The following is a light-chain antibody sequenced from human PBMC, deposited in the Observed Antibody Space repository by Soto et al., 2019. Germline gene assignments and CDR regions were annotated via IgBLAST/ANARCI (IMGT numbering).Light chain of an antibody. J-gene: IGKJ2*01. CDR2: DAS. CDR1: QNTTTY. CDR3: QQRRDWLHT. Sequence: IVLTQSPATLSLSPGERATLSCRASQNTTTYLGWYQQKPGQAPRLLIYDASKRATGIPARFSGSGSGTDFTLTISRLEPEDFAVSYCQQRRDWLHTFGQGTKLEIK. V-gene: IGKV3-11*01.